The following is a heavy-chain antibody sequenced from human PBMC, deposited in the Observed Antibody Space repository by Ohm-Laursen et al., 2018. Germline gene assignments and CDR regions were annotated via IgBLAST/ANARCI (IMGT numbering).Heavy chain of an antibody. CDR2: IWYDGSNK. J-gene: IGHJ4*02. D-gene: IGHD1-26*01. CDR1: GFTFSSYE. CDR3: TTWDSLGGTKGGFDY. V-gene: IGHV3-33*08. Sequence: SLRLSCAASGFTFSSYEMNWVRQAPGKGLEWVAVIWYDGSNKYYADSVKGRFTISRDNSKNTLYLQMNSLRAEDTAMYYCTTWDSLGGTKGGFDYWGQGTLVTVSS.